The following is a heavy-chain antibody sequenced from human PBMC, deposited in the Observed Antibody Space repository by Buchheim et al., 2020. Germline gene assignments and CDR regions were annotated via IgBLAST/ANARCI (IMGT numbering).Heavy chain of an antibody. D-gene: IGHD6-13*01. CDR3: AMEKAAAGKNPQGFDP. V-gene: IGHV6-1*01. CDR1: GDSVSSNSAA. Sequence: QVQLQQSGPGLVKPSQTLSLTCAISGDSVSSNSAAWNWIRQSPSRGLEWLGRTYYRSKWDNDYAVSVKRRITINPKTSNNQFSLQLNSVTPEDTAVYYCAMEKAAAGKNPQGFDPWGQGTL. CDR2: TYYRSKWDN. J-gene: IGHJ5*02.